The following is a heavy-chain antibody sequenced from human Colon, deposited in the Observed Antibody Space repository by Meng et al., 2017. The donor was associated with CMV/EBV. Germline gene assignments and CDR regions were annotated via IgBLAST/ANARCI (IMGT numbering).Heavy chain of an antibody. Sequence: FTFKNYRMNWVRQAPGKGLEWVSSISSASTYINYTDSVNGRFTISRDNAKNSLYLQMSSLRAEDTAIYYCARERGGNIVATRLDFDLWGRGTLVTVSS. J-gene: IGHJ2*01. V-gene: IGHV3-21*01. D-gene: IGHD3-16*02. CDR3: ARERGGNIVATRLDFDL. CDR1: FTFKNYR. CDR2: ISSASTYI.